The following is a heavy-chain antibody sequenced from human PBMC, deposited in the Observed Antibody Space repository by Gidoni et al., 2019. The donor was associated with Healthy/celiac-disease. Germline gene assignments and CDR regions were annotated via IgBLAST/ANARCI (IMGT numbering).Heavy chain of an antibody. D-gene: IGHD2-2*01. CDR1: GFTFSSYG. CDR3: ARDRCISTSCYGQYYYYYYGMDV. Sequence: QVQLVESGGGVVQPGRSLRLSCAASGFTFSSYGMHWVRQAPGKGLEWVAVISYDGSNKYYADSVKGRFTISRDNSKNTLYLQMNSLRAEETAVYYCARDRCISTSCYGQYYYYYYGMDVWGQGTTVTVSS. J-gene: IGHJ6*02. CDR2: ISYDGSNK. V-gene: IGHV3-30*03.